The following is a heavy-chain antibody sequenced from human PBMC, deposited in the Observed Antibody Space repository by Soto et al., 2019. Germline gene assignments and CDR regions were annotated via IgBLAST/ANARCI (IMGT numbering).Heavy chain of an antibody. CDR2: INPNSGGT. Sequence: ASVKVSCKASGYTFTGYYMHWVRQAPGQGLEWMGWINPNSGGTNYAQKFQGRVTMTRDTSISTAYMELSRLRSDDTAVYYCARVVPGAEAWFGPWGQGTPGTVSS. CDR1: GYTFTGYY. J-gene: IGHJ5*02. V-gene: IGHV1-2*02. CDR3: ARVVPGAEAWFGP. D-gene: IGHD2-2*01.